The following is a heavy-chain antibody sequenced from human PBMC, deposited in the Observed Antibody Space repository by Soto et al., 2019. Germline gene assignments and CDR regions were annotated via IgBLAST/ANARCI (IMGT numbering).Heavy chain of an antibody. CDR2: IKQDGSEK. D-gene: IGHD6-19*01. J-gene: IGHJ4*02. CDR1: GFTFSSYW. V-gene: IGHV3-7*01. CDR3: ARFGGRGSSGWYDGVGFDY. Sequence: GGSLRLSCAASGFTFSSYWMSWVRQAPGKGLEWVANIKQDGSEKYYVDSVKGRFTISRDNAKNSLYLQMNSLRAEDTAVYYCARFGGRGSSGWYDGVGFDYWGQGTLVTVSS.